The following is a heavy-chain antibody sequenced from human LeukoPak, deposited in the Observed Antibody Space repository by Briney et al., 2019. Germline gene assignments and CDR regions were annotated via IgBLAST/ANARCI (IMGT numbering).Heavy chain of an antibody. Sequence: PSETLSLTCAVYGGSFSGYYWSWICHPPGKGLEWIGEINHRGSTNYHPSLNSRVTISGDTSKNQFSLKLSSVTAADTAVYFCARVGYSYVINDWSRTGLGAYPTKYYYHMDVWGKGTTVTVSS. D-gene: IGHD5-18*01. V-gene: IGHV4-34*01. J-gene: IGHJ6*03. CDR1: GGSFSGYY. CDR3: ARVGYSYVINDWSRTGLGAYPTKYYYHMDV. CDR2: INHRGST.